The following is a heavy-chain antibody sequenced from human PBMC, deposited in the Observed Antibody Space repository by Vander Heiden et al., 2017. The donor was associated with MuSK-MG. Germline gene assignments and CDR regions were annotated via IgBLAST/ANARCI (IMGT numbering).Heavy chain of an antibody. CDR3: ASPPQGDGYNYNAFDI. J-gene: IGHJ3*02. CDR1: GYSISSGYY. Sequence: QVQLQESGPGLVKPSETLSLTCTVSGYSISSGYYWGWIRQPPGKGLEWIGSIYHSGSTYYNPSLKRRVTISVDTSKNQCALKLSSVTAAETAVYYCASPPQGDGYNYNAFDIWGQGTMVTVYS. V-gene: IGHV4-38-2*02. CDR2: IYHSGST. D-gene: IGHD5-12*01.